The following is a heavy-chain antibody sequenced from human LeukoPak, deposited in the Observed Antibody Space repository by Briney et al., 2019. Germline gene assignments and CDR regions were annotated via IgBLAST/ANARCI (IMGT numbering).Heavy chain of an antibody. CDR2: IYPGDSDT. Sequence: GESLKISCKGSGYSFTNSWIAWVRQMPGKGLERMGIIYPGDSDTRYSPSFQGQVTISADKSISSAYLQWSSLKASDTAMYYCARPRAVAGSSTYAFDIWGQGTMVTVSS. V-gene: IGHV5-51*01. CDR1: GYSFTNSW. D-gene: IGHD6-19*01. J-gene: IGHJ3*02. CDR3: ARPRAVAGSSTYAFDI.